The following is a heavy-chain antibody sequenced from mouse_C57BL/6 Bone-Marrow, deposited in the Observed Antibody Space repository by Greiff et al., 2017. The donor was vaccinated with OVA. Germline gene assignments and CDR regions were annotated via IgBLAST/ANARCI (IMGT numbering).Heavy chain of an antibody. Sequence: VKLMESGAELVKPGASVKMSCKASGYTFTTYPIEWMKQNHGKSLEWIGNFHPYNDDTKYNEKFKGKATLTVEKSSSTVYLELSRLTSDDSAVYYCARGGGSPWYFDVWGTGTTVTVSS. CDR1: GYTFTTYP. D-gene: IGHD1-1*01. CDR3: ARGGGSPWYFDV. J-gene: IGHJ1*03. V-gene: IGHV1-47*01. CDR2: FHPYNDDT.